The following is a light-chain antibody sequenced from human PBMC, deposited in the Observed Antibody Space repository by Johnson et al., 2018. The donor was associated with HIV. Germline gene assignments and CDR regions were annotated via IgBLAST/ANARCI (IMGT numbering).Light chain of an antibody. J-gene: IGLJ1*01. Sequence: QSVLTQPPSVSAAPGQKVTSSCSGSSSNIGNNYVSWYQQLPGTAPKLLIYDNNKRPSGIPDRFSGSKSGTSATLGITGLQTGDEADYYCGTWDSGLSGFVFGTGTKVTVL. V-gene: IGLV1-51*01. CDR3: GTWDSGLSGFV. CDR2: DNN. CDR1: SSNIGNNY.